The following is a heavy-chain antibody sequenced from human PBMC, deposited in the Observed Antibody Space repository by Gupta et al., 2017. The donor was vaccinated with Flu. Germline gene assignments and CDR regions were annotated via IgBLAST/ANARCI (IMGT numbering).Heavy chain of an antibody. Sequence: EWVSSIRGAGRVEYYADSVKGRFTTSRDNSKNTLYLEMNSLRGDDTALYYCVRGGDCSTTSCWLYGQGWFDPWGQGTLVTVSS. J-gene: IGHJ5*02. CDR3: VRGGDCSTTSCWLYGQGWFDP. D-gene: IGHD2-2*01. V-gene: IGHV3-23*01. CDR2: IRGAGRVE.